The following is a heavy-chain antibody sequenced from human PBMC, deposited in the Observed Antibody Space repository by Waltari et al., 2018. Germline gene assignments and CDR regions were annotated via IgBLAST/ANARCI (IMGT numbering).Heavy chain of an antibody. Sequence: QVQLQESGPGLVRPSETLSRTCVVSGYLINSGYDLGRVRAHPGRGLQWIGSIYHGGITYYNPSLKSRLTLSVDTSRNQFSLKLTSVTAADTAIYYCVRSGLGYCTSSTCYKNDDWGQGTLVTVSS. D-gene: IGHD2-2*02. CDR2: IYHGGIT. CDR3: VRSGLGYCTSSTCYKNDD. J-gene: IGHJ4*02. V-gene: IGHV4-38-2*01. CDR1: GYLINSGYD.